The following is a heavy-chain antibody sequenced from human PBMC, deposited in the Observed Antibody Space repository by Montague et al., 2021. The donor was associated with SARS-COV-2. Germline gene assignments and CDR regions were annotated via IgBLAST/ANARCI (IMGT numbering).Heavy chain of an antibody. CDR2: ISSSGSEI. CDR1: GFTFTDHF. D-gene: IGHD3-9*01. Sequence: SLRLSCAASGFTFTDHFMSWIRQAPGKGLEWTAYISSSGSEIYHXDSVKGRFTISRDNAKNSAYLQMNSLRADDTAVYYCARVWSVWRYFDWHLYPDYWGQGTLVTVSS. J-gene: IGHJ4*02. CDR3: ARVWSVWRYFDWHLYPDY. V-gene: IGHV3-11*01.